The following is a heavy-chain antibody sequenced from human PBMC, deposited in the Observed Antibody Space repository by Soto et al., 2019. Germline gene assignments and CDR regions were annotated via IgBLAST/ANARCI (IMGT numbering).Heavy chain of an antibody. D-gene: IGHD6-13*01. J-gene: IGHJ6*02. CDR1: GFTFSSYG. Sequence: GSLRLSCAASGFTFSSYGRHWVRQAPGKGLEWVAVISYDGSNKYYADFVKGRFTISRDNSKSTLYLQMNSLRAEDTAVYYCANTPAAQGGIDYYYYYGMDVWGQGTTVTVSS. CDR2: ISYDGSNK. V-gene: IGHV3-30*18. CDR3: ANTPAAQGGIDYYYYYGMDV.